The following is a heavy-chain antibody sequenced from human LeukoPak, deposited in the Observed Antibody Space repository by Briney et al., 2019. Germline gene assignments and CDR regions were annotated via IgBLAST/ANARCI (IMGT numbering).Heavy chain of an antibody. CDR2: IKSRTDGGTT. CDR3: ISSPAAGKGY. Sequence: PGGSLRLSWAASGFTFSNGWMSWVRQAPGKGREWVGRIKSRTDGGTTDYAAPVKGRFTISRDDSKNTLYLQMNSLKTEDTAVYYCISSPAAGKGYWGQGTLVTVSS. V-gene: IGHV3-15*01. CDR1: GFTFSNGW. D-gene: IGHD6-13*01. J-gene: IGHJ4*02.